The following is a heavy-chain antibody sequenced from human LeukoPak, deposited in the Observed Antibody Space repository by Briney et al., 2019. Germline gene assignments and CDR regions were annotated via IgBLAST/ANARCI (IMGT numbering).Heavy chain of an antibody. CDR3: ARGGSGTGDY. CDR1: GGSISSHY. D-gene: IGHD1-1*01. V-gene: IGHV4-59*11. Sequence: SETLSLTCTVSGGSISSHYWSWIRQPPGKGLEWIGYIYYSGSTNYNPSLKSRVTISVDTSKNQFSLKLSPVTAADTAVYYCARGGSGTGDYWGQGTLVTVSS. J-gene: IGHJ4*02. CDR2: IYYSGST.